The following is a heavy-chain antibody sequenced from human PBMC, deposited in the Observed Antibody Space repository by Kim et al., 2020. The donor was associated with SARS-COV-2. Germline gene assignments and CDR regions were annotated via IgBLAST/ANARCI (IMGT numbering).Heavy chain of an antibody. V-gene: IGHV1-2*06. D-gene: IGHD5-12*01. CDR1: GYTFTGYY. CDR2: INPNSGGT. J-gene: IGHJ6*02. Sequence: ASVKVSCKASGYTFTGYYMHWVRQAPGQGLEWMGRINPNSGGTNYAQKFQGRVTMTRVTSISTAYMELSRLRSDDTAVYYCARDGYDEQYGMDVWGQGTTVTVSS. CDR3: ARDGYDEQYGMDV.